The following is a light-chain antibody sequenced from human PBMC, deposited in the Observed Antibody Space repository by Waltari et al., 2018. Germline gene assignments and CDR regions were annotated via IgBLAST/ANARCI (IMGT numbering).Light chain of an antibody. CDR1: TSNLGRNY. Sequence: QSVLTQPPSASGTPGQRVPFSCSGSTSNLGRNYVYWYQQLPGAAPKLLIYKNNQRPSGVPDRFSGSKSGTSASLAISGLRSEDEADYYCAAWDDNLSGQFGGGTKLTVL. CDR3: AAWDDNLSGQ. J-gene: IGLJ3*02. CDR2: KNN. V-gene: IGLV1-47*01.